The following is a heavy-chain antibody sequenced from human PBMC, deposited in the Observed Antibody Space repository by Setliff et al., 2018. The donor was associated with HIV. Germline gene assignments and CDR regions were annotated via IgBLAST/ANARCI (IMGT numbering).Heavy chain of an antibody. CDR3: ARHWYSSPVTT. D-gene: IGHD1-1*01. CDR2: ISYSGNSLYNSEKT. V-gene: IGHV4-59*05. Sequence: SETLSLTCNISGVSIPTNYWNWIRQPAGKGLEWIGRISYSGNSLYNSEKTYYNPSLKSRTTISVDTSKNHVSLKLTSVTVADTAVYFCARHWYSSPVTTWGQGTLVTVSS. J-gene: IGHJ5*02. CDR1: GVSIPTNY.